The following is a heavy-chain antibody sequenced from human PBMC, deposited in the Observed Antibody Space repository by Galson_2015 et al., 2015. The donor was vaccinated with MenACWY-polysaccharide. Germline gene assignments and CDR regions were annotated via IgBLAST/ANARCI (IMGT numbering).Heavy chain of an antibody. CDR3: GKVAGVCSDATCYADY. V-gene: IGHV3-23*01. J-gene: IGHJ4*01. D-gene: IGHD2-15*01. Sequence: SLRLSCAASGFTFSSYAMTWVRQAPGKGLQWVSAISFSGGHRHYADSVKGRFTISRDNSKDTVYLQMDNLRAEDTAVYYCGKVAGVCSDATCYADYWGHGTLVTVSS. CDR2: ISFSGGHR. CDR1: GFTFSSYA.